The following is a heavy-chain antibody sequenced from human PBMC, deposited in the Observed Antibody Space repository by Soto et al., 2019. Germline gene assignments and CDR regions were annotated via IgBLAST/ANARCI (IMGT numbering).Heavy chain of an antibody. Sequence: EVQLLESGGGLVQPGGSLRLSCAASGFTFSNYAMSWVRQAPGKGLEWVSAISSSGGSTYYADSVKGRFTISRDNSKNTLYLQMNSLRAEDTAVYYCAKFYGGDYAHTYTLEPWGQGTLVTVSS. J-gene: IGHJ5*02. CDR2: ISSSGGST. V-gene: IGHV3-23*01. D-gene: IGHD2-21*02. CDR3: AKFYGGDYAHTYTLEP. CDR1: GFTFSNYA.